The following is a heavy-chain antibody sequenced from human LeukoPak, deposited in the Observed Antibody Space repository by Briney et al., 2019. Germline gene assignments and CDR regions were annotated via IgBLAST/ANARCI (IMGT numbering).Heavy chain of an antibody. CDR2: IWYDGSNK. CDR3: AKHRGRLGPPNA. V-gene: IGHV3-33*06. J-gene: IGHJ5*02. CDR1: GFTFSSYG. D-gene: IGHD3-16*01. Sequence: GGSLRLSCAASGFTFSSYGMHWVRQAPGKGLEWVAVIWYDGSNKYYADSVKGRFTISRDNSKNTLYLQMNSLRAEDTAVYYCAKHRGRLGPPNAWGQGTLVTVSS.